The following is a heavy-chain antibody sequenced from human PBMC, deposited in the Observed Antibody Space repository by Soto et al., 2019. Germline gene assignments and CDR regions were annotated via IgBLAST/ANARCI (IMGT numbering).Heavy chain of an antibody. CDR1: GDSMNNNG. D-gene: IGHD2-15*01. V-gene: IGHV4-59*01. CDR3: ARGGWSHDS. CDR2: IYYTGDT. Sequence: SETLSLTCRVSGDSMNNNGWSWVRQSPGKGLEWIGYIYYTGDTNYNPSLRSRLTILVDTSKNQFSLNLRSVTTADTAVYYCARGGWSHDSWGQGALVTVSS. J-gene: IGHJ4*02.